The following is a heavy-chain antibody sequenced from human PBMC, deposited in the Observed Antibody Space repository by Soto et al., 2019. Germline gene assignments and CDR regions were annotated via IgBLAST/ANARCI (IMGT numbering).Heavy chain of an antibody. J-gene: IGHJ4*02. CDR1: GFAFRNFA. Sequence: ESGGGLVKPGGSLRLSCEASGFAFRNFAINWVLQTPGKGLEWVSSISGGSDFIYYTDSVKGRFTITRDNAKNALYLQMTGLGGDDPAVYDCARDLLSGANYYAYWGQGTLVTVSS. V-gene: IGHV3-21*01. CDR2: ISGGSDFI. D-gene: IGHD6-19*01. CDR3: ARDLLSGANYYAY.